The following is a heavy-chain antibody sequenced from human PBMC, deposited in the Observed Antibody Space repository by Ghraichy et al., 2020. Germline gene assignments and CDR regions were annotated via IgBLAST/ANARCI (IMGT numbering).Heavy chain of an antibody. J-gene: IGHJ4*02. V-gene: IGHV4-61*02. CDR1: GGSISSGSYY. Sequence: SETLSLTCTVSGGSISSGSYYWSWIRQPARKGLEWIGRIYNSGSTNYNPSLKSRVTISVDTSKNQFSLKLSSVTAADTAVYYCARLYYDSQLPFGSYYFDYWGQGTLVTVSS. D-gene: IGHD3-22*01. CDR2: IYNSGST. CDR3: ARLYYDSQLPFGSYYFDY.